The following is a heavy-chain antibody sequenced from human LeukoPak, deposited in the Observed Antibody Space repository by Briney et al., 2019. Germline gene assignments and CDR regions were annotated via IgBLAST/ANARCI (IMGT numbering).Heavy chain of an antibody. CDR2: IYYTGKT. V-gene: IGHV4-59*08. CDR3: ARQPGSFYEVGASDS. Sequence: SETLSLTCTVSGGSINDYYWSWIRQSPEKGLECLAYIYYTGKTNYNPSLESRFTVSVDTSKNQVFLKLRSVTAADTAVYYCARQPGSFYEVGASDSWGQGTLVTVSS. D-gene: IGHD1-26*01. J-gene: IGHJ5*01. CDR1: GGSINDYY.